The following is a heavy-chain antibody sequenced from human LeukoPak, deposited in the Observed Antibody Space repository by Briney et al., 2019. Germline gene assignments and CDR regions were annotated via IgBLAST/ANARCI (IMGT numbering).Heavy chain of an antibody. CDR3: ARRPDIVVVPAARGDAFDI. Sequence: SETLSLTCTVSGGSISSYYWSWIRQPPGKGLEWIGYIYYSGSTNYNPSLKSPVTISVDTSKNQFSLELSSVTAADTAVYYCARRPDIVVVPAARGDAFDIWGQGTMVTVSS. D-gene: IGHD2-2*01. V-gene: IGHV4-59*08. CDR2: IYYSGST. CDR1: GGSISSYY. J-gene: IGHJ3*02.